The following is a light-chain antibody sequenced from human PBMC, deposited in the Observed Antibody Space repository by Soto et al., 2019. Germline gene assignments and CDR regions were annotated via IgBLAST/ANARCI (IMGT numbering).Light chain of an antibody. CDR2: GNT. J-gene: IGLJ1*01. CDR3: QSYDISLSGSV. Sequence: QSVMTQAPSVSGAPGQRVTISCTGGNSNIGAGYDVHWYQQLPGTAPKLLIYGNTNRPSGVPDRFSGSRSGTSASLAITGLQAEDEADYYCQSYDISLSGSVFGTGTKLTVL. V-gene: IGLV1-40*01. CDR1: NSNIGAGYD.